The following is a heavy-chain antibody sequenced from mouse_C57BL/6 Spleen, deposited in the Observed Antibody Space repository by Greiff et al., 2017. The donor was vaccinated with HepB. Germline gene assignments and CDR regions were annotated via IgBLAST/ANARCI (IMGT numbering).Heavy chain of an antibody. Sequence: VQVVESGGDLVKPGGSLKLSCAASGFTFSSYGMSWVRQTPDKRLEWVATISSGGSYTYYPDSVKGRFTISRDNAKNTLYLQMSSLKSEDTAMYYCARHGVGSVLFFAYWGQGTLVTVSA. CDR2: ISSGGSYT. CDR1: GFTFSSYG. CDR3: ARHGVGSVLFFAY. V-gene: IGHV5-6*01. J-gene: IGHJ3*01. D-gene: IGHD1-1*01.